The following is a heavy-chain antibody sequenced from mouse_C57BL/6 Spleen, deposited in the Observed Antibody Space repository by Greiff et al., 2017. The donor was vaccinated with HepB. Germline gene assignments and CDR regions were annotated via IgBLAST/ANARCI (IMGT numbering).Heavy chain of an antibody. V-gene: IGHV1-19*01. J-gene: IGHJ2*01. Sequence: EVKLVESGPVLVKPGASVKMSCKASGYTFTDYYMNWVKQSHGKSLEWIGVINPYNGGTSYNQKFKGKATLTVDKSSSTAYMELNSLTSEDSAVYYCARDGDDGYGGYFDYWGQGTTLTVSS. D-gene: IGHD2-3*01. CDR3: ARDGDDGYGGYFDY. CDR1: GYTFTDYY. CDR2: INPYNGGT.